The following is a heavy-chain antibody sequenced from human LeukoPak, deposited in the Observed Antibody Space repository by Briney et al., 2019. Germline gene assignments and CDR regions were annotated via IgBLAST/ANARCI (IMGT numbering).Heavy chain of an antibody. J-gene: IGHJ3*02. CDR3: ARDAYDYVWGSYPDDAFDI. V-gene: IGHV4-30-4*01. Sequence: SETLSLTCTVSDGSISSGDYYWSWIRQPPGKGLEWIGYIYYSGSTYYNPSLKSRVTISVDTSKNQFSLKLSSVTAADTAVYYCARDAYDYVWGSYPDDAFDIWGQGTMVTVSS. D-gene: IGHD3-16*02. CDR1: DGSISSGDYY. CDR2: IYYSGST.